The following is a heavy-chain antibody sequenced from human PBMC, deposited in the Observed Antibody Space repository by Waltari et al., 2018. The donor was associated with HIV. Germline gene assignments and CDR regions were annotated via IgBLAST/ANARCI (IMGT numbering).Heavy chain of an antibody. Sequence: QEQLVQSGAEVKKPGASVKVSCKASGYSFNDYYIHWIRQAPGQGLESVEWVNPKNEVAHYAQKFEGRVTISSETSSRTVYMDFRRLTSDDTAVFYCVRGGTHPWGQGTLITVSS. CDR3: VRGGTHP. D-gene: IGHD1-1*01. J-gene: IGHJ5*02. CDR2: VNPKNEVA. V-gene: IGHV1-2*02. CDR1: GYSFNDYY.